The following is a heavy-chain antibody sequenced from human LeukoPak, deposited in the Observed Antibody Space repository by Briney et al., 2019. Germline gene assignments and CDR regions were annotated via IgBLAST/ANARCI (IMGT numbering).Heavy chain of an antibody. J-gene: IGHJ4*02. D-gene: IGHD3-3*01. Sequence: GESLKISCQGSGYSFTSYWIGWVRQMPGKGLEWMGIIYPGDSDTRYSPSFQGQVTISADKSISTAYLQWSSLKASDTAMYYCARLYYDFWSGYYSIPYHFDYWGQGTLVTVSS. CDR3: ARLYYDFWSGYYSIPYHFDY. CDR1: GYSFTSYW. CDR2: IYPGDSDT. V-gene: IGHV5-51*01.